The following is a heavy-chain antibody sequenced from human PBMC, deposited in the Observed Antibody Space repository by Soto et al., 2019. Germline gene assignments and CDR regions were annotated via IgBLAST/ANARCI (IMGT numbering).Heavy chain of an antibody. CDR3: ARGGSYFDY. D-gene: IGHD1-26*01. CDR1: GFTFSSYE. V-gene: IGHV3-48*03. J-gene: IGHJ4*02. CDR2: ITGSGNTI. Sequence: EVQLVESGGGLVQPGGSLRLSCVASGFTFSSYEMNWVRQAPGKGLEWVSYITGSGNTIYYADSVKGRFTISRDNAKNSMYLQMNSLRAEDTAVYYCARGGSYFDYWGQGTLVTVSS.